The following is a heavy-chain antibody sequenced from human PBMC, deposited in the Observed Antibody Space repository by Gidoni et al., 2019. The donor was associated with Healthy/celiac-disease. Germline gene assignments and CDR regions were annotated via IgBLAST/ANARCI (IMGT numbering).Heavy chain of an antibody. CDR1: GGSISSGSYY. V-gene: IGHV4-61*02. D-gene: IGHD3-3*01. J-gene: IGHJ6*02. Sequence: QVQLQESGPGLVKPSQTLSLTCTVSGGSISSGSYYWSWIRQPAGKGLEWIGRIYTSGSTNYNPSLKSRVTISVDTSKNQFSLKLSSVTAADTAVYYCAREVLEWLLYPYGMDVWGQGTTVTVSS. CDR2: IYTSGST. CDR3: AREVLEWLLYPYGMDV.